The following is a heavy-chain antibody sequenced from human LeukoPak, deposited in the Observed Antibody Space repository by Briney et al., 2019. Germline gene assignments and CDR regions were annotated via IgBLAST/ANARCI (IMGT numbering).Heavy chain of an antibody. CDR3: ARSPIPHIVVVSRYYYYYMDV. Sequence: ASVKVSCKASGYTFTSYGISWVRQAPGQGLEWMGWISAYNGNTNYAQKLQGRVTMTTDTSTSTAYMELRSLRSDDTAVYYCARSPIPHIVVVSRYYYYYMDVWGKGTTVTVSS. D-gene: IGHD2-15*01. CDR2: ISAYNGNT. CDR1: GYTFTSYG. J-gene: IGHJ6*03. V-gene: IGHV1-18*01.